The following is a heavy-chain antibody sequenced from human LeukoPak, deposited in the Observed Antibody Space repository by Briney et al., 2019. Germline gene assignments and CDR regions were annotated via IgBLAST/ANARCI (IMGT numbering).Heavy chain of an antibody. CDR1: GYTFTSYG. D-gene: IGHD2-15*01. Sequence: ASVKVSCNASGYTFTSYGISWVRQAPGQGLEWMGWISAYNGNTNYAQKLQGRVTMTTDTSTSTAYMELRSLRSDDTAVYYCARGPIVVVVAATGYFQHWGQGTLVTVSS. V-gene: IGHV1-18*01. CDR3: ARGPIVVVVAATGYFQH. CDR2: ISAYNGNT. J-gene: IGHJ1*01.